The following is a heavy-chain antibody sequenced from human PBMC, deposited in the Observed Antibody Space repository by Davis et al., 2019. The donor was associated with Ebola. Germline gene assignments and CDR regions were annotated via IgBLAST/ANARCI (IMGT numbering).Heavy chain of an antibody. J-gene: IGHJ4*02. CDR1: GYTFTDYN. CDR2: VILKSGAT. D-gene: IGHD4-11*01. Sequence: VSVKVSCKASGYTFTDYNIHWMRQAPGQGLEWLGRVILKSGATNYAQKFQGRVNMTRDTSISTVYMELSSLRYNDTAYYYCARGHNYAHEYWGQGTLVTVSS. V-gene: IGHV1-2*06. CDR3: ARGHNYAHEY.